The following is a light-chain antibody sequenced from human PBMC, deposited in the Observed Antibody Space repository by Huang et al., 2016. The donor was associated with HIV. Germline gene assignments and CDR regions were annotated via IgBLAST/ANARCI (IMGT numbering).Light chain of an antibody. V-gene: IGKV3-11*01. CDR1: QSVSSY. CDR3: QQRSNWRGT. Sequence: EIVLTQSPATLSLSPGERATLSCRASQSVSSYLAWSQQKPGQAPRLLIYDASNRAAGIPARVSGSGSGTDVTLTISSLEPEDFAVYYCQQRSNWRGTFGPGTKVDIK. J-gene: IGKJ3*01. CDR2: DAS.